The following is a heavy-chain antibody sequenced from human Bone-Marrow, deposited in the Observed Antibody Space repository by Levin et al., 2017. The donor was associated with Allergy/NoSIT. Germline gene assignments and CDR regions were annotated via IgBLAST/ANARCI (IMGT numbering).Heavy chain of an antibody. D-gene: IGHD1-1*01. Sequence: GGSLRLSCAASGFTFSSYSMNWVRQAPGKGLEWVSSISSSSSYIYYADSVKGRFTISRDNAKNSLYLQMNSLRAEDTAVYYCARDGFPGWKGFDPWGQGTLVTVSS. CDR1: GFTFSSYS. CDR3: ARDGFPGWKGFDP. V-gene: IGHV3-21*01. CDR2: ISSSSSYI. J-gene: IGHJ5*02.